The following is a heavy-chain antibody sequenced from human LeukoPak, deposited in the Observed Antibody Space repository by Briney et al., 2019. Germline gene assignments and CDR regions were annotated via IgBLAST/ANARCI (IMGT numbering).Heavy chain of an antibody. D-gene: IGHD3-22*01. V-gene: IGHV3-23*01. Sequence: GGSLRLSCAASGFTFSSYAMSWVRQAPGKGLEWVSAISGSGGSTYYADSVKGRFTISRDNSKNTLYLQMNSLRAEDTAVYYCAKDGSDYYDSSGYYHHFDYWGQGTLVTVSS. CDR1: GFTFSSYA. J-gene: IGHJ4*02. CDR2: ISGSGGST. CDR3: AKDGSDYYDSSGYYHHFDY.